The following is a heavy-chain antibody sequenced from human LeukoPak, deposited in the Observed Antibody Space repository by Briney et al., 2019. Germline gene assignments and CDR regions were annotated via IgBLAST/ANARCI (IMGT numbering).Heavy chain of an antibody. J-gene: IGHJ4*02. V-gene: IGHV4-34*01. CDR1: GGSFSGYY. CDR3: ARRYCSGGSCYFDY. Sequence: PSETLSLTCAVYGGSFSGYYWSWIRQPPGKGLEWIGEINHSGSTNYNPSLKSRVTISVDRSKNQFSLKLSSVTAADTAVYYCARRYCSGGSCYFDYWGQGTLVTVSS. D-gene: IGHD2-15*01. CDR2: INHSGST.